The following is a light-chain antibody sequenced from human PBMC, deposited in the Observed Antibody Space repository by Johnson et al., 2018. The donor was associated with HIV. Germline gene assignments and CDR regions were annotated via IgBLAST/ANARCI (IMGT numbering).Light chain of an antibody. CDR3: GTWDSSLRENV. CDR1: SSNIGNNY. V-gene: IGLV1-51*02. J-gene: IGLJ1*01. Sequence: QSVLTQPPSVSAAPGPKVTISCSGSSSNIGNNYVSWYQQLPGRAPKLLIYENNKRPSGIPDRFSGSKSGTSATLGITGLQTGDEADYYCGTWDSSLRENVFGTGTKVTVL. CDR2: ENN.